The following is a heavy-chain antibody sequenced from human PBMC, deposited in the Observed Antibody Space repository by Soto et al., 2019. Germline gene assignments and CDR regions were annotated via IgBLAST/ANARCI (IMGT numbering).Heavy chain of an antibody. V-gene: IGHV1-18*01. CDR3: ARGRYGDY. D-gene: IGHD1-1*01. CDR1: GYGFTTYG. CDR2: ISAHNGNT. J-gene: IGHJ4*02. Sequence: QVHLVQSGAEVKKPGASVKVSCKGSGYGFTTYGITWVRQAPGQGLEWMAWISAHNGNTNYAQKLQGRVTVTRDTSTSTAYMELRGLRSDDTGVYYCARGRYGDYWGQGALVTVSS.